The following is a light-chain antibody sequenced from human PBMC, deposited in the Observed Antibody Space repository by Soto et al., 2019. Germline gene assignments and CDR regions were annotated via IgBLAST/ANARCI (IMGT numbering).Light chain of an antibody. CDR3: QQHDNVPYT. V-gene: IGKV1-33*01. J-gene: IGKJ2*01. CDR1: HDIINS. CDR2: DTA. Sequence: DIHMTQSPSSLSAYVGDRVTITCQASHDIINSLNWYQQKAGQAPKLLIYDTANLETGVPSRFSGSGSGTDFTLTISSLQADDIATYYCQQHDNVPYTFGQGTRLEIK.